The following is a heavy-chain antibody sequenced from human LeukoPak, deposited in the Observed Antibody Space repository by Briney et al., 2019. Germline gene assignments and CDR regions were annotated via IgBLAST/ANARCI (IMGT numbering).Heavy chain of an antibody. CDR3: ARERDSGSSPPFCFDY. CDR2: IYSGGST. D-gene: IGHD1-26*01. Sequence: PGGSLRLSCAASGFTVSSNYMSCVRHAPGKGLEWVSVIYSGGSTYYADSVKGRFPLSRDNSKNTLYLQMDSLRAEDTAVYYCARERDSGSSPPFCFDYWGQGTLVTVSS. J-gene: IGHJ4*02. CDR1: GFTVSSNY. V-gene: IGHV3-66*01.